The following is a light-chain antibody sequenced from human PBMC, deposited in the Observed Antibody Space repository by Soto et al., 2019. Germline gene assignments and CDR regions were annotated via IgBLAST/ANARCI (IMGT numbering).Light chain of an antibody. J-gene: IGKJ1*01. CDR1: QDISNY. CDR3: QQYDNLPWT. CDR2: DAS. V-gene: IGKV1-33*01. Sequence: DIQMTQSPSSLSASVGDRVTITCQASQDISNYLNWYQQKPGKAPKLLIYDASNLETGVPSRLSGSGSGTDFTVTISSLQPEDIETYYCQQYDNLPWTFGQGTKVEIK.